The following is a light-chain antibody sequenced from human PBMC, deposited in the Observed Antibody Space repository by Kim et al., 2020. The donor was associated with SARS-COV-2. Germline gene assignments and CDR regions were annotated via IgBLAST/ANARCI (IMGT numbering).Light chain of an antibody. J-gene: IGKJ2*01. V-gene: IGKV1-39*01. Sequence: SAAVGDRVTITCRASQSIRSYLNWYQQKPGNSPTALIYAASSLQSGVPSRFSGSGSGTDFTLTITSLQPEDCGIYYCQQTFSIPYTFVQGTKLEI. CDR1: QSIRSY. CDR3: QQTFSIPYT. CDR2: AAS.